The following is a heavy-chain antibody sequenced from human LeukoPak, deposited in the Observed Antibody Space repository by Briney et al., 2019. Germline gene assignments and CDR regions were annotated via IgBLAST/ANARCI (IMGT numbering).Heavy chain of an antibody. CDR2: ISAYNGNT. Sequence: ASVKVSCKASGYTFTSYGISWVRQAPGQGLEWMGWISAYNGNTNYAQKRQGRVTMTTDTSTSTAYMELRSLRSDDTAVYYCARNGLTTGAKSYYYYMDVWGKGTTVTVSS. V-gene: IGHV1-18*01. D-gene: IGHD1-1*01. J-gene: IGHJ6*03. CDR3: ARNGLTTGAKSYYYYMDV. CDR1: GYTFTSYG.